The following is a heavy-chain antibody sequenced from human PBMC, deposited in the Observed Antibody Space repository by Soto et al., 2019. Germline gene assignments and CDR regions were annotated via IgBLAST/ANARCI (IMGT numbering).Heavy chain of an antibody. CDR2: IWYDGSNK. Sequence: QMQLVESGGGVVQPGRSLRLSCAASGFTFSSYGMHWVRQAPGKGLEWVAVIWYDGSNKYYADSVKGRFTISRDNSKNTLYLQMNSLRAEDTAVYYCARGSGWYIGRSSAFDIWGQGTMVTVSS. V-gene: IGHV3-33*01. D-gene: IGHD6-19*01. J-gene: IGHJ3*02. CDR1: GFTFSSYG. CDR3: ARGSGWYIGRSSAFDI.